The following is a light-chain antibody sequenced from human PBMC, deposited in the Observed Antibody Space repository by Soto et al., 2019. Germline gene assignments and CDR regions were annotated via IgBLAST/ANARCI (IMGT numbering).Light chain of an antibody. CDR1: QRVSSSL. Sequence: EIVLTQSPGTLSLSPGERATLSCRASQRVSSSLLAWYQQKPGQTHMPLISAASSRATGIPDMFSGSGSGTDFTLTSSRLETEDFAVYYCQTYGYPLFTFGPGTKV. CDR2: AAS. V-gene: IGKV3-20*01. CDR3: QTYGYPLFT. J-gene: IGKJ3*01.